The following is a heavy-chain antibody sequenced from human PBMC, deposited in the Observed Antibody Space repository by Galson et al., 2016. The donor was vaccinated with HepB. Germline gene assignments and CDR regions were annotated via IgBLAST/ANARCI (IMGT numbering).Heavy chain of an antibody. V-gene: IGHV6-1*01. CDR2: TYYRSMWYY. Sequence: CAISGDSVSTDSATWNWIRQSPSRGLEWLGRTYYRSMWYYDYAVSLKGRIIINPDTSKNQFSLQLSSVTPEDTAVYYCARGPHLKYHGMDVWGQVTTVTVSS. CDR3: ARGPHLKYHGMDV. J-gene: IGHJ6*02. CDR1: GDSVSTDSAT.